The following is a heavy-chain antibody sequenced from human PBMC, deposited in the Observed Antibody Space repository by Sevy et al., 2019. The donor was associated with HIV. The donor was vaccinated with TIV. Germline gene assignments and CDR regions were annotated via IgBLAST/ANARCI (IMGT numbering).Heavy chain of an antibody. CDR3: ARDRGGLRLGELSFIV. V-gene: IGHV3-7*03. D-gene: IGHD3-16*02. Sequence: GGSLRLSCAASGFTVSSYWMSWVRQAPGKGLEWVANIKQDGSEKYYVDSVKGRFTISRDNAKNSLYLQMNSLRAEDTAVYYCARDRGGLRLGELSFIVWGQGTLVTVSS. J-gene: IGHJ4*02. CDR2: IKQDGSEK. CDR1: GFTVSSYW.